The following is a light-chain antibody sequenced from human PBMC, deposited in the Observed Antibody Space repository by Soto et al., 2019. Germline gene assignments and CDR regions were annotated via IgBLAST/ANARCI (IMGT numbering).Light chain of an antibody. Sequence: QSVLTQPPSASGTHGQRVTISCSGSSSNIGSNFVYWYQQRPGTAPRLLIYNNDQRPSGVPDRFSGSKSGTSASLAISGLRSEDEADYYCAAWDDSLSVRYVFGTGTKLTVL. J-gene: IGLJ1*01. CDR2: NND. CDR3: AAWDDSLSVRYV. CDR1: SSNIGSNF. V-gene: IGLV1-47*02.